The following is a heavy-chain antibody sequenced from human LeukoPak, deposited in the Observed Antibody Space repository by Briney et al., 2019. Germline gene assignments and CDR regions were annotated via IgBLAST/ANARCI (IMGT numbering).Heavy chain of an antibody. D-gene: IGHD6-6*01. V-gene: IGHV3-30*03. Sequence: EPGGSLRLSCAASGFTFSSYGMHWVRQAPGKGLEWVAVISYDGSNKYYADSVKGRFTISRDNSKNTLYLQMNSLRADDTAVYYCARGRYSSSSVDYWGQGTLVTVSS. J-gene: IGHJ4*02. CDR2: ISYDGSNK. CDR1: GFTFSSYG. CDR3: ARGRYSSSSVDY.